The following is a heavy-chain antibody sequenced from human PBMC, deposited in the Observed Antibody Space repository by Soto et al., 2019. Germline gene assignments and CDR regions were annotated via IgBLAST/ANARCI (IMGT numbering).Heavy chain of an antibody. Sequence: GGSLRLSCAASGFTFSSYAMHWVRQAPGKGLEWVAVISYDGSNKYYADSVKGRFTISRDNSKNTLYLQMNSLRAEDTAVYYCARGPAIAVAGVEYYYYGMDVWGQGTTVTVSS. J-gene: IGHJ6*02. V-gene: IGHV3-30-3*01. CDR3: ARGPAIAVAGVEYYYYGMDV. D-gene: IGHD6-19*01. CDR2: ISYDGSNK. CDR1: GFTFSSYA.